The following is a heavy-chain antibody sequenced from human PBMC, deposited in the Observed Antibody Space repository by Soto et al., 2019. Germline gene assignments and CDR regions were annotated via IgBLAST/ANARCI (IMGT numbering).Heavy chain of an antibody. CDR1: GGSFSGYY. V-gene: IGHV4-34*01. CDR2: INHSGST. CDR3: ARGPANGGFGY. Sequence: QVQLQQWGAGLLKPSETLSLTCAVYGGSFSGYYWSWIRQPPGKGLEWIGEINHSGSTNYNPSLTSRVTISVDTAKNQFSLKLSSVTAADTAVYYCARGPANGGFGYWGQGTLVTVSS. J-gene: IGHJ4*02. D-gene: IGHD1-1*01.